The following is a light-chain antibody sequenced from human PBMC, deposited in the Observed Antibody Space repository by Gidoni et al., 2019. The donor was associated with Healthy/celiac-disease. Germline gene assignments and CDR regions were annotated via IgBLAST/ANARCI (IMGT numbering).Light chain of an antibody. CDR2: WAS. CDR3: QQYYSTFLT. Sequence: DIVMAQSPDSLAVSLGERATINCKSSQSVLYSSNNKNYLAWYQQKPGQPPKLLIYWASTRESGVPDRFSGSGSGTDFTLTISSLQAEDVAVYYCQQYYSTFLTFXGXTKVEIK. V-gene: IGKV4-1*01. CDR1: QSVLYSSNNKNY. J-gene: IGKJ4*01.